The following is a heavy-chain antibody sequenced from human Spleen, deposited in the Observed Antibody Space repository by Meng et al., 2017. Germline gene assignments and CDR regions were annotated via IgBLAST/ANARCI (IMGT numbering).Heavy chain of an antibody. CDR1: GGSISPSGYY. D-gene: IGHD1-1*01. CDR3: ARYRGGTMFDD. CDR2: IGHSGFT. Sequence: QPQLQESGPGLVRPSEALSLTCSVSGGSISPSGYYWGWIRQPPGKGLEWIGSIGHSGFTYYTPSLKSRVTVSIDTSRNQFSLWLTSVTAADTAVYYCARYRGGTMFDDWGQGALVTVSS. J-gene: IGHJ4*02. V-gene: IGHV4-39*01.